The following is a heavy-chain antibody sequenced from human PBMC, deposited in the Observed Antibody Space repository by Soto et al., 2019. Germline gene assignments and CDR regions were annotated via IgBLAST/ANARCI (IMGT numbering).Heavy chain of an antibody. CDR2: ISSSSSYT. D-gene: IGHD4-17*01. CDR3: ARDAPMTTVTTSSYYGMDV. Sequence: QVQLVESGGGLVKPGGSLRLSCAASGFTFSDYYMSWIRQAPGKGLEWVSYISSSSSYTNYADSVKGRFTISRDNAKNSRYLQMNSLRAEDTAVYYCARDAPMTTVTTSSYYGMDVWGQGTTVTVSS. J-gene: IGHJ6*02. V-gene: IGHV3-11*06. CDR1: GFTFSDYY.